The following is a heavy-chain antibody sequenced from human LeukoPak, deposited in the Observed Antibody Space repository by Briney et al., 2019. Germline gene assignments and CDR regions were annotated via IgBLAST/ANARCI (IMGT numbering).Heavy chain of an antibody. V-gene: IGHV1-8*01. D-gene: IGHD3-22*01. CDR3: ARGNMIVVGFDI. Sequence: ASVKVSCKASGYTFTSYDINWVRQATGQGLEWMGWMNPNSGNTGYAQKFQGRVTMTRNTSISTAYMELSSLRSEDTAVYYCARGNMIVVGFDIWGQGTMVTVSS. CDR1: GYTFTSYD. CDR2: MNPNSGNT. J-gene: IGHJ3*02.